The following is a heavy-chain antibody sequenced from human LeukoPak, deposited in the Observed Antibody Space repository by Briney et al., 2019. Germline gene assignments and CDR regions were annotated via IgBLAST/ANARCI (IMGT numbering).Heavy chain of an antibody. J-gene: IGHJ4*02. CDR3: ARDGWSPDY. Sequence: GGSLRLSCAASGFTFSRYWMSWVRQVPGKGLEWVANIKQDGSEKYYVDSVKGRFTIPRDNAKNSLYLQMNSLRAEDTAVYYCARDGWSPDYWGQGTLVTVSS. V-gene: IGHV3-7*01. CDR1: GFTFSRYW. CDR2: IKQDGSEK.